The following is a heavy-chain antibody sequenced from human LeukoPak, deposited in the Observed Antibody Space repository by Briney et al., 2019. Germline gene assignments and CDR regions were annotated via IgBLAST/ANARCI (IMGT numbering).Heavy chain of an antibody. J-gene: IGHJ4*02. D-gene: IGHD1-1*01. CDR1: GFTFSIHA. V-gene: IGHV3-23*01. CDR3: AKDWIPYNRVFDCFDF. CDR2: IGVVDT. Sequence: TGGSRRLSCAGSGFTFSIHAMSWVRQAPGKWLEWVSTIGVVDTYYADSVNGRFTISRDDSQSTVHLQMNSMRAEDTAVYYCAKDWIPYNRVFDCFDFWGQGTLVTVSS.